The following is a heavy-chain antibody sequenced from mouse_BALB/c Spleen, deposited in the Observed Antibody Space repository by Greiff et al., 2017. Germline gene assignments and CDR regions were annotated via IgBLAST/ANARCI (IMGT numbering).Heavy chain of an antibody. Sequence: QVQLQQPGAELVQPGASVKLSCKASGYTFTNYYMYWVKQRPGQGLEWIGGINPSNGGTNFNEKFKSKATLTVDKSSSTAYMQLSSLTSGDYEVYCWTRGRGYATYWGQGTLVTVSA. CDR1: GYTFTNYY. CDR3: TRGRGYATY. D-gene: IGHD2-14*01. J-gene: IGHJ3*01. V-gene: IGHV1S81*02. CDR2: INPSNGGT.